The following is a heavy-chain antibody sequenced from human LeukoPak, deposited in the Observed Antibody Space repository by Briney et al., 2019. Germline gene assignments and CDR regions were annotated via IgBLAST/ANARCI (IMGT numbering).Heavy chain of an antibody. CDR3: ARSLTTVTTRYFDL. CDR2: ITWNAANT. J-gene: IGHJ2*01. Sequence: GGSLRLSCAASGFTFDDYGMNWVRQAPGKGLEWVSTITWNAANTGYADSVKGRFTISRDNAKNSLSLQMNSLSPEDTALYYCARSLTTVTTRYFDLWGRGTLVTVSS. V-gene: IGHV3-20*04. CDR1: GFTFDDYG. D-gene: IGHD4-17*01.